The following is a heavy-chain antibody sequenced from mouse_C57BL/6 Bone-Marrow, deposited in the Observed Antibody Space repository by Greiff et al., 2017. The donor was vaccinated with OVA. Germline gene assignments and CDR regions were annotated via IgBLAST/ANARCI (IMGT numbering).Heavy chain of an antibody. J-gene: IGHJ4*01. CDR1: GYTFTDYY. CDR3: ARGRVWGPYAMDY. V-gene: IGHV1-26*01. CDR2: LNPNNGGT. Sequence: VQLQQSGPELVKPGASVKISCKASGYTFTDYYMNWVKQSHGKSLEWIGDLNPNNGGTSYNQKFKGKATLTVDKSSSTAYMELRSLTSEDSAVYYCARGRVWGPYAMDYWGQGTSVTVSS. D-gene: IGHD2-10*02.